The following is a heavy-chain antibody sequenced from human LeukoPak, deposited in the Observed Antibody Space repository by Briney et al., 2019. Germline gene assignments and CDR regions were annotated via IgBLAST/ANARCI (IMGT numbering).Heavy chain of an antibody. D-gene: IGHD3/OR15-3a*01. Sequence: AASVKVSCKASGYTFTGYYMHWVRQAPGQGLEWMGWINSNNGDTNFAQKFQGRVAMTRDTSMNTVYMELSSLRSDDTAVYYCARRGYEFSDLDNWGQGTLVTVSS. J-gene: IGHJ4*02. CDR1: GYTFTGYY. CDR3: ARRGYEFSDLDN. V-gene: IGHV1-2*02. CDR2: INSNNGDT.